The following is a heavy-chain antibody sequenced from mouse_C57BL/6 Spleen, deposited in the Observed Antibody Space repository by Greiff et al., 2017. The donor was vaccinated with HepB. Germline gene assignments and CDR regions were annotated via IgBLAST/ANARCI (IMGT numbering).Heavy chain of an antibody. CDR1: GYTFTDYN. V-gene: IGHV1-22*01. J-gene: IGHJ2*01. Sequence: EVQLQQSGPELVKPGASVKMSCKASGYTFTDYNMHWVKQSHGKSLEWIGYINPNNGGTSYNQKFKGKATFTVNKSSSTAYMELRSLTSEDSAVYYCARSSYDAFDYWGQGTTLTVSS. CDR3: ARSSYDAFDY. D-gene: IGHD2-3*01. CDR2: INPNNGGT.